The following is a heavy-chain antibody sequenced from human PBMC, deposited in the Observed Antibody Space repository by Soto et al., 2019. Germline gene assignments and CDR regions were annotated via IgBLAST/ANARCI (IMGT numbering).Heavy chain of an antibody. Sequence: GGSLRLSCAASGFTFSSYAMHWVRQAPGKGLEWVAVISYDGSNKYYADSVKGRFTISRDNSKNTLYLQMNSLRAEDTAVYYCARDVITMIVVVITYAFDIWGQGTMVTVSS. J-gene: IGHJ3*02. CDR3: ARDVITMIVVVITYAFDI. CDR1: GFTFSSYA. V-gene: IGHV3-30-3*01. D-gene: IGHD3-22*01. CDR2: ISYDGSNK.